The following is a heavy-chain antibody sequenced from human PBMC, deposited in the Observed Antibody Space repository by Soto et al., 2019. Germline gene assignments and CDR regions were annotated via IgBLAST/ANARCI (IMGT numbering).Heavy chain of an antibody. CDR3: ARGWFGPDV. V-gene: IGHV3-74*01. CDR2: IDNAGTDS. CDR1: GFTLSGRS. J-gene: IGHJ6*04. D-gene: IGHD3-10*01. Sequence: EVQLVESGGGLVQPGGSLRLSCAASGFTLSGRSMHWVRQAPGKGLVWVSGIDNAGTDSTYADSVKGRFTSSRDNAKNMLYLQMNGLRVEDTAVYYSARGWFGPDVWGKGTTVTVSS.